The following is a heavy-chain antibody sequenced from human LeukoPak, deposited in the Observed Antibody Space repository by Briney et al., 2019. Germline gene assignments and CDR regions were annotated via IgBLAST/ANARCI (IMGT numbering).Heavy chain of an antibody. CDR3: ARQGGDILTGYLDY. CDR2: ISSSGKYI. J-gene: IGHJ4*02. V-gene: IGHV3-11*03. D-gene: IGHD3-9*01. Sequence: GGSLRLSCATSGFTFSDYYMSWIRQAPGKGLEWVSYISSSGKYINSADSVKGRFPLSRDYPKNSLYLQTSSLRAEDTAVYYCARQGGDILTGYLDYWGQGTLVTVSS. CDR1: GFTFSDYY.